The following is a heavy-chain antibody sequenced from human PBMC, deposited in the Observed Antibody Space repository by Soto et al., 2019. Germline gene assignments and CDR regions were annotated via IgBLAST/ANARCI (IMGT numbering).Heavy chain of an antibody. J-gene: IGHJ6*02. CDR2: IIPIFGTA. V-gene: IGHV1-69*13. Sequence: SVKVSCKASGGTLSSYAISWVRQAPGQGLEWMGGIIPIFGTANYAQKFQGRVTITADESTSTAYMELSSLRSEDTAVYYCARPRRAARNLIFYYYYGMDVWGQGTTVTVSS. CDR3: ARPRRAARNLIFYYYYGMDV. D-gene: IGHD6-6*01. CDR1: GGTLSSYA.